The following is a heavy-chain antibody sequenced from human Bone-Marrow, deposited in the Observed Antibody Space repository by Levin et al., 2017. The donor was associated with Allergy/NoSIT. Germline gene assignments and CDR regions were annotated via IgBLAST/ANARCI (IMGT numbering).Heavy chain of an antibody. CDR2: IYHSGST. J-gene: IGHJ6*03. V-gene: IGHV4-4*02. CDR1: GGSISSSNW. Sequence: SETLSLTCAVSGGSISSSNWWSWVRQPPGKGLEWIGEIYHSGSTNYNPSLKSRVTISVDKSKNQFSLKLSSVTAADTAVYYCARDRRYCSSTSCYKVDYYMDGWGKGTTVTVSS. D-gene: IGHD2-2*02. CDR3: ARDRRYCSSTSCYKVDYYMDG.